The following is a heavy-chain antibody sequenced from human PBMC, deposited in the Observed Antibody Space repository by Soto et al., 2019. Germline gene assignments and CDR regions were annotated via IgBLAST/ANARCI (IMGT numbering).Heavy chain of an antibody. D-gene: IGHD6-25*01. J-gene: IGHJ6*02. CDR2: IIPIFGTL. V-gene: IGHV1-69*01. CDR1: GDAFGNHA. Sequence: QVQLVQSAAEVREPGSSVMVSCKASGDAFGNHAISWVRQAPGHGLEWMGGIIPIFGTLNYAQKFQDRLTITADESTTTAYRKWDSLRPDDTAMYYCARAGSDSAKYFSYGMDVWGRGTAVTVSS. CDR3: ARAGSDSAKYFSYGMDV.